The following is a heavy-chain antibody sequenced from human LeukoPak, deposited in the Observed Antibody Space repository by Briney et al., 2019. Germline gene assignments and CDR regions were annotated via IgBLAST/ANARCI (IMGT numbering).Heavy chain of an antibody. CDR3: ASPGAARDYYYNYMDV. V-gene: IGHV3-20*04. CDR1: GFTFDDYG. J-gene: IGHJ6*03. CDR2: INWNGGST. Sequence: GGSLRLSCAASGFTFDDYGMSWVRQAPGKGLEWVSGINWNGGSTGYADSVKGRFTISRDNAKNSLYLQMNSLRVEDTAVYYCASPGAARDYYYNYMDVWGKGTTVTVAS. D-gene: IGHD6-6*01.